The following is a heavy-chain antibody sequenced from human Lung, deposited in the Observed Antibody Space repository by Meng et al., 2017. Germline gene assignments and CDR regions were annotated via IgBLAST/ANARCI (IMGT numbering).Heavy chain of an antibody. Sequence: VHVQGSGPGLVNPSPPLSRTRTVSGGSISSSNYSWSWIRQPPGKGLEWSGHIYNSGSTYYNPSLKSRITISVDTSKNQFSLKLSSVTAADTAVYYCARGQKGYFDLWGRGTLVTVSS. CDR2: IYNSGST. J-gene: IGHJ2*01. CDR3: ARGQKGYFDL. CDR1: GGSISSSNYS. V-gene: IGHV4-30-4*01.